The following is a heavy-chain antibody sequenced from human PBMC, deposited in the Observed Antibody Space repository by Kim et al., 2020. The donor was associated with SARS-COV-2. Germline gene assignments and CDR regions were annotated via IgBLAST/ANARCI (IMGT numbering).Heavy chain of an antibody. CDR1: GYTFSSFW. J-gene: IGHJ4*02. Sequence: GESLKISCKGSGYTFSSFWIGWVRQMPGKGLEYMGIIYPSDSNTEYSPAFQGQVTISADKSTSTVYLQWGSLQASDTAKYYCVIPQRYYFGTASYYFAHWGQGTLVTVSP. D-gene: IGHD3-10*01. V-gene: IGHV5-51*01. CDR2: IYPSDSNT. CDR3: VIPQRYYFGTASYYFAH.